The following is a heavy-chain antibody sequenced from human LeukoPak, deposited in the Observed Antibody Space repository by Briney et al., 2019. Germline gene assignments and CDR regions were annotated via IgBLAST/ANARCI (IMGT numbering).Heavy chain of an antibody. CDR3: TRHIRGKVGAAYIDY. CDR1: GGFISGYY. Sequence: SETLSLTCTVSGGFISGYYWSWIRQPPGKGLEWIGFIYYTGSTNYNPSLRSRVTILVDTSKNQFSLKLSSVTAADTAVYYCTRHIRGKVGAAYIDYWGQGTLVTVSS. V-gene: IGHV4-59*08. J-gene: IGHJ4*02. D-gene: IGHD1-26*01. CDR2: IYYTGST.